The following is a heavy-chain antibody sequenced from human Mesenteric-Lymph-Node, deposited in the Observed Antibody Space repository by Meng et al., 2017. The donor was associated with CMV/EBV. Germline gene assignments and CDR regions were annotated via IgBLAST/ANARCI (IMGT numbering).Heavy chain of an antibody. V-gene: IGHV3-74*01. CDR1: GTTFSPSW. Sequence: SCAASGTTFSPSWMHWVRQAPGKGLGWVSRITSGGTETIYADSVKGRFTISRDDAKNTLYLQMTSLRAEDTAVYYCARSQWPYYFDYWGQGTLVTVSS. J-gene: IGHJ4*02. CDR2: ITSGGTET. D-gene: IGHD6-19*01. CDR3: ARSQWPYYFDY.